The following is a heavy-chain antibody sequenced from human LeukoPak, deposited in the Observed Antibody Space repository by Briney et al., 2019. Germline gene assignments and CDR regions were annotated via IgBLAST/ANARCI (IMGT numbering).Heavy chain of an antibody. J-gene: IGHJ4*02. CDR2: IGTSDDTV. CDR3: ARGLRFDY. V-gene: IGHV3-48*03. CDR1: GFTFSIYE. Sequence: GGSLRLSCAASGFTFSIYEMNWVRQAPGKGLEWLSYIGTSDDTVYYADSVKGQFTISRDNSKNSVFLQMKSLRGEDTARYYCARGLRFDYWGQVALVTVSA.